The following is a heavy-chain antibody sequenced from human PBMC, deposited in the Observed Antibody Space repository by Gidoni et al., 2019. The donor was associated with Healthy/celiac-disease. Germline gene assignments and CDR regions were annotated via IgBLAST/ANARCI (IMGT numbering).Heavy chain of an antibody. CDR1: GFTFSSSG. CDR2: ISYDGSNK. CDR3: AKDPGYSKGPRNNWFDP. Sequence: QVQLVESGGGVVQPGGSLRLSCAASGFTFSSSGMHWVRQAPGKGLEWVAVISYDGSNKYYADSVKGRFTISRDNSKNTLYLQMNSLRAEDTAVYYCAKDPGYSKGPRNNWFDPWGQGTLVTVSS. J-gene: IGHJ5*02. V-gene: IGHV3-30*18. D-gene: IGHD6-13*01.